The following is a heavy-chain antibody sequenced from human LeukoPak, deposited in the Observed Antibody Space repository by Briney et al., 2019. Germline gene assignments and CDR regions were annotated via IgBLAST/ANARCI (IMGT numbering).Heavy chain of an antibody. Sequence: GGSLRLSCAASGFTFSSYGMHWVRQAPGKGLEWVAFIRYDGSNKYYADSVKGRFTISRDNSKNTLYLQMNSLRAEDTAVYYCAKIPTVGATLQDVDYWGQGTLVTVSS. CDR1: GFTFSSYG. J-gene: IGHJ4*02. V-gene: IGHV3-30*02. D-gene: IGHD1-26*01. CDR3: AKIPTVGATLQDVDY. CDR2: IRYDGSNK.